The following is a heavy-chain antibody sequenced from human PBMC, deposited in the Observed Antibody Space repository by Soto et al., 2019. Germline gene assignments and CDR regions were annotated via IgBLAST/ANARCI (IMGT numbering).Heavy chain of an antibody. CDR3: ARDPIVRVVVAATPVARNYGMDV. CDR2: IYYSGST. D-gene: IGHD2-15*01. J-gene: IGHJ6*02. Sequence: SETLSLTCTVSGGSISSGGYYWSWIRQHPGKGLEWIGYIYYSGSTYYNPSLKSRVTISVDTSKNQFSLKLSSATAADTAVYYCARDPIVRVVVAATPVARNYGMDVWGQGTTVTVSS. CDR1: GGSISSGGYY. V-gene: IGHV4-31*03.